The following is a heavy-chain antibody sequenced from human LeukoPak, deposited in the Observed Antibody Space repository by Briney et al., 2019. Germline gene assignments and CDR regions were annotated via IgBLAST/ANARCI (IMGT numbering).Heavy chain of an antibody. Sequence: PSETLSLTCAVSGYSISGGYYWGWIRQPPGKGLEWIGSIYHSGSTYYNPSLKSRVTISVDTSKNQFSLKLSSVTAADTAVYYCARGSSGWYLVDHWGQGTLITVSS. V-gene: IGHV4-38-2*01. J-gene: IGHJ4*02. CDR1: GYSISGGYY. D-gene: IGHD6-19*01. CDR3: ARGSSGWYLVDH. CDR2: IYHSGST.